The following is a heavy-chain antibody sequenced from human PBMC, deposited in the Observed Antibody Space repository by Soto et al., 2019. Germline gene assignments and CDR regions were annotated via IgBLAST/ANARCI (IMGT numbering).Heavy chain of an antibody. CDR3: AKDYCTNGVCYTGGMDV. V-gene: IGHV3-9*01. Sequence: LRLSCAASGFTFDDYAMHWVRQAPGKGLEWVSGISWNSGSIGYADSVKGRFTISRDNAKNSLYLQMNSLRAEDTALYYCAKDYCTNGVCYTGGMDVWGQGTTVTVSS. D-gene: IGHD2-8*01. CDR1: GFTFDDYA. J-gene: IGHJ6*02. CDR2: ISWNSGSI.